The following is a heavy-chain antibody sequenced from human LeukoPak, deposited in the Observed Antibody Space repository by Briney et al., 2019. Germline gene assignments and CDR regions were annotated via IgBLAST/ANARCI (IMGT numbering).Heavy chain of an antibody. V-gene: IGHV4-59*08. CDR1: GGSISSSY. CDR3: AVTQDLYSSGPFDT. CDR2: IYDSEST. J-gene: IGHJ4*02. Sequence: SETLSLTCTVSGGSISSSYWSWIRQSPGKGLEWIGYIYDSESTKYNPSLKSRVAISVDTSKNQLSPKLSSVTAADTAVYYCAVTQDLYSSGPFDTWGQGILASVSS. D-gene: IGHD6-19*01.